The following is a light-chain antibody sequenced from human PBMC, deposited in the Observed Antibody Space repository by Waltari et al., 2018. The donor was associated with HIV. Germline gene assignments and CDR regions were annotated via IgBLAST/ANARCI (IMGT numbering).Light chain of an antibody. CDR2: MAS. Sequence: DIQMAQSPSTLSASVGDRVTITCRASQTINNWLAWYQQKPGKAPKLLIYMASSLEGGVPSRFSGSGSVTEFNLTISSLQPDDFATYYCQQYYRYLSFGGGTKVEIK. CDR3: QQYYRYLS. V-gene: IGKV1-5*03. CDR1: QTINNW. J-gene: IGKJ4*01.